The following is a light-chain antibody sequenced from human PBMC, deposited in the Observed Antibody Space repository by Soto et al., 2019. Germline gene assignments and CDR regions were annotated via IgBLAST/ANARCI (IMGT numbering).Light chain of an antibody. CDR3: QQSYSTPLM. Sequence: DLQMTQSPSSLSASVGDRVTITCRASQSITSYLNWYQQKPGKAPKLLISAASSLRSGVPSRFSGSGSGTDFTLTISSLHPEDFATYYCQQSYSTPLMFGQGTKVEI. V-gene: IGKV1-39*01. CDR1: QSITSY. J-gene: IGKJ1*01. CDR2: AAS.